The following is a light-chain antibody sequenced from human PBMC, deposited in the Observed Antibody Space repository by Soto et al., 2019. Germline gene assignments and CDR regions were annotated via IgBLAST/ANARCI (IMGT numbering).Light chain of an antibody. CDR3: CSFTPSTTWV. J-gene: IGLJ3*02. Sequence: SEPTQPASVSGSPGQSISISCTATSSYTGAYDLVSWYRQHPDKAPKLLIYEAFKRPSGVSIRFSGSKSGNTASLTISGLQAEDEAYYYCCSFTPSTTWVFGGGTKVTV. V-gene: IGLV2-23*01. CDR2: EAF. CDR1: SSYTGAYDL.